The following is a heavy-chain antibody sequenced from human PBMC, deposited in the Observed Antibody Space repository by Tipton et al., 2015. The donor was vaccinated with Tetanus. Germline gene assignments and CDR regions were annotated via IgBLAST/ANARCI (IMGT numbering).Heavy chain of an antibody. CDR1: GGSISSGGYS. V-gene: IGHV4-30-2*01. J-gene: IGHJ6*02. D-gene: IGHD3-16*01. CDR2: IYHSGST. Sequence: LRLSCAVSGGSISSGGYSWSWIRQPPGKGLEWIGYIYHSGSTYYNPSLKSRVTISVDRSKNQFSLKLSSVTAADTAVYYCARGDGDYYYGMDVWGQGTTVTVSS. CDR3: ARGDGDYYYGMDV.